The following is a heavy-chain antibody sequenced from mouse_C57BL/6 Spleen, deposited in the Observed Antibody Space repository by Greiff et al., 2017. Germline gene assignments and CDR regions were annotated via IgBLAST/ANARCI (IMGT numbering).Heavy chain of an antibody. CDR2: ISSGGSYT. CDR3: ARPPMSTVVAHWYFDV. V-gene: IGHV5-6*01. D-gene: IGHD1-1*01. J-gene: IGHJ1*03. CDR1: GFTFSSYG. Sequence: EVQRVESGGDLVKPGGSLKLSCAASGFTFSSYGMSWVRQTPDKRLEWVATISSGGSYTYYPDSVKGRVTISRYNAKNTLYLQMSSLKSEDTAMYYYARPPMSTVVAHWYFDVWGTGTTVTVSS.